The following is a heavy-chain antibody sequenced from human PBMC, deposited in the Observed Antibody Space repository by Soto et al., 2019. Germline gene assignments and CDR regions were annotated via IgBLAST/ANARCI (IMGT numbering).Heavy chain of an antibody. CDR1: GGSISSYY. CDR2: IYYSGST. V-gene: IGHV4-59*01. CDR3: ASLRYYYGSGSYYNLPSDYYGMDV. J-gene: IGHJ6*02. D-gene: IGHD3-10*01. Sequence: SETLSLTCTVSGGSISSYYWSWIRQPPGKGLEWIGYIYYSGSTNYNPSLKSRVTISVDTSKNQFSLKLSSVTAADTAVYYCASLRYYYGSGSYYNLPSDYYGMDVWGQGNTVTVSS.